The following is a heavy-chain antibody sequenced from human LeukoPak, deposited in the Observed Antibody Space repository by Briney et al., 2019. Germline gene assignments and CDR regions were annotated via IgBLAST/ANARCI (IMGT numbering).Heavy chain of an antibody. CDR3: TSSYYDSSGYVPLAFDI. D-gene: IGHD3-22*01. CDR2: IRSKAYGGTT. J-gene: IGHJ3*02. CDR1: GFTFGDYA. Sequence: GGSLRLSCTASGFTFGDYAISWVRQAPGKGLEGVGFIRSKAYGGTTEYAASVKGRFTISRDDSKSIAYLQMNSLKTEDTAVYYCTSSYYDSSGYVPLAFDIWGQGTMVTVSS. V-gene: IGHV3-49*04.